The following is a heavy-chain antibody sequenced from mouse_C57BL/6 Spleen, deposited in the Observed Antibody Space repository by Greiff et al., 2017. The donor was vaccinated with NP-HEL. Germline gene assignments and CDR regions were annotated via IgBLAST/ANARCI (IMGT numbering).Heavy chain of an antibody. CDR1: GYAFSSYW. Sequence: QVHVKQSGAELVKPGASVKISCKASGYAFSSYWMNWVKQRPGKGLEWIGQIYPGDGDTNYNGKFKGKATLTADKSSSTAYMQLSSLTSEDSAVYFCARSQDYYGTAWFAYWGQGTLVTVSA. D-gene: IGHD1-1*01. CDR2: IYPGDGDT. V-gene: IGHV1-80*01. J-gene: IGHJ3*01. CDR3: ARSQDYYGTAWFAY.